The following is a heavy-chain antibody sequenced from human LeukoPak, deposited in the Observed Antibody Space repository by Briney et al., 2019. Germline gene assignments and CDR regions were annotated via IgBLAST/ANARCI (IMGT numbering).Heavy chain of an antibody. CDR3: ARAHSSGRIIDY. CDR2: IYYSGST. D-gene: IGHD6-19*01. J-gene: IGHJ4*02. Sequence: SETLSLTCTVSGGSISSYYWSWLRQPPGKGLEWIGYIYYSGSTNYNPSLKSRVTISVDTSKNQFSLKLSSVTAADTAVYYCARAHSSGRIIDYWGQGTLVTVSS. V-gene: IGHV4-59*01. CDR1: GGSISSYY.